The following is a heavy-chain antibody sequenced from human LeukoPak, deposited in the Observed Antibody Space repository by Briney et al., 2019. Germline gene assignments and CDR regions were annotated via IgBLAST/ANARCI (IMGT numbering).Heavy chain of an antibody. V-gene: IGHV4-61*02. CDR2: IYTSGST. CDR3: ASGGGVRTGSGWRPGNWFDP. Sequence: SQTLSLTCTVSGGSISSGSYYWSWIRQPAGKGLEWIGRIYTSGSTNYNPSLKSRVTISVDTSKNQFSLKLNSVIATDTAVYYCASGGGVRTGSGWRPGNWFDPWGQGTLVIVSS. CDR1: GGSISSGSYY. D-gene: IGHD6-19*01. J-gene: IGHJ5*02.